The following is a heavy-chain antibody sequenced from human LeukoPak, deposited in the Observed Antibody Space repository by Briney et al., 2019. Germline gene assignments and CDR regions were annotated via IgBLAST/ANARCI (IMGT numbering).Heavy chain of an antibody. D-gene: IGHD6-13*01. Sequence: GGSLRLSCAASGFTFSSYGMHWVRQAPGKGLEWVAFIPYGGSNKYYADSVKGRFTISRDNSKNTLYLQMNSLRPEDTALYYCAKLSSSWYYFGSWGQGTLVTVSS. CDR2: IPYGGSNK. CDR3: AKLSSSWYYFGS. J-gene: IGHJ4*02. CDR1: GFTFSSYG. V-gene: IGHV3-30*02.